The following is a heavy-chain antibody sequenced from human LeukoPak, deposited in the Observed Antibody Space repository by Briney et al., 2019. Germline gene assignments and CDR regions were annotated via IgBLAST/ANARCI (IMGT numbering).Heavy chain of an antibody. CDR2: IIPIFGTA. J-gene: IGHJ5*02. V-gene: IGHV1-69*05. Sequence: GASVKVSCKSSGGTFSSYAISWERQAPGQGLEWMGGIIPIFGTANYAQKFQGRVTITTDESTSTAYMELSSLRSEDTAVYYCARGRVLRYFDWLSPWGQGTLVTVSS. CDR3: ARGRVLRYFDWLSP. D-gene: IGHD3-9*01. CDR1: GGTFSSYA.